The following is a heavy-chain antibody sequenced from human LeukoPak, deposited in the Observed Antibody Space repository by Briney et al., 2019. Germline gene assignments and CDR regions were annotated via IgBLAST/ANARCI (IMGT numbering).Heavy chain of an antibody. CDR3: ARVKFGVMGDFDY. CDR2: IKQDGSEK. CDR1: GFTFSDYY. D-gene: IGHD3-3*01. Sequence: PGGSLRLSCAASGFTFSDYYMSWIRQAPGKGLEWVANIKQDGSEKYYVDSVKGRFTISRDNAKNSLYLQMNSLRAEDTAVYYCARVKFGVMGDFDYWGQGTLVTVSS. V-gene: IGHV3-7*01. J-gene: IGHJ4*02.